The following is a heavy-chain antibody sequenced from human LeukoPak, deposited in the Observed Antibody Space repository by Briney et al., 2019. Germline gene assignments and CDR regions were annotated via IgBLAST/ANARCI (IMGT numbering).Heavy chain of an antibody. Sequence: GGSLRLSCAASGFTFSSYWMSWVRQAPGKGLEWVANIKQDGSEKYYVDSVKGRFTISRDNAKNSLYLQMNRLRAEDTAVYYCAREGTEGSNWFDPWGQGTLVTVSS. V-gene: IGHV3-7*01. CDR2: IKQDGSEK. CDR1: GFTFSSYW. D-gene: IGHD1-1*01. CDR3: AREGTEGSNWFDP. J-gene: IGHJ5*02.